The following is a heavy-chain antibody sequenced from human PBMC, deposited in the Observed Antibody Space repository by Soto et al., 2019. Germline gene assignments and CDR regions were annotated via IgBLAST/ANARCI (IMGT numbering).Heavy chain of an antibody. J-gene: IGHJ4*02. CDR3: ARRGYCSGGSCGIY. D-gene: IGHD2-15*01. V-gene: IGHV1-69*01. CDR1: GGTFSSYA. Sequence: QVQLVQSGAEVKKPGSSVKVSCKASGGTFSSYAISWVRQAPGQGLEWMGGIIPIFGTANYAQKFQGRVTIPADEPTSTAYMELSSLRSGDTAVYYWARRGYCSGGSCGIYGGQGTLVTVSS. CDR2: IIPIFGTA.